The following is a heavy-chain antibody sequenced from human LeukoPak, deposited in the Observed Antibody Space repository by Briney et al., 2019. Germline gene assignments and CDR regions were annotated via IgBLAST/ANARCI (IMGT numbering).Heavy chain of an antibody. D-gene: IGHD6-19*01. V-gene: IGHV1-2*02. Sequence: ASVKVSFKASGYTFTGYYMHWVRQAPGQGLEWMGWINPNSGGTNYAQKFQGRVTVTRDTSISTAYMDLSRLRSDDTAVYYCARAFYRNGWYYFDYWGQGTLVTVSS. J-gene: IGHJ4*02. CDR2: INPNSGGT. CDR1: GYTFTGYY. CDR3: ARAFYRNGWYYFDY.